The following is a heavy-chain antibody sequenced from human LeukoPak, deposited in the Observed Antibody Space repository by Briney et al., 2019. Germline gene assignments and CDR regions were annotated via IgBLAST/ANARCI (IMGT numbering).Heavy chain of an antibody. CDR3: ARDAGHQLSRRNYYAMDV. Sequence: SETLSLTCTVSGGSISSSSYYWGWIRQPPGKGLEWIGSIYYGGSTYYNSSLKSRVTISVDISKNQFSLKVSSVTAADTAVYFCARDAGHQLSRRNYYAMDVWGQGTTVTVSS. V-gene: IGHV4-39*07. CDR1: GGSISSSSYY. D-gene: IGHD2-2*01. J-gene: IGHJ6*02. CDR2: IYYGGST.